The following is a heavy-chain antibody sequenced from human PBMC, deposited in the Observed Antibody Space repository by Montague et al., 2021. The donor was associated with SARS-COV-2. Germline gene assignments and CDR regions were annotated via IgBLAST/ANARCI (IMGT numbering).Heavy chain of an antibody. J-gene: IGHJ5*02. CDR2: IYYTGST. Sequence: SETLSLTCTVSGGSMNDYYWTWLRQPPGKGLEWIGNIYYTGSTKYSSSLKSRVTTSVDTSRKQISLKLSSVTAADSAVYYCARGALGLPAAFNWFDPWGQGNLVTVSS. V-gene: IGHV4-59*01. CDR1: GGSMNDYY. D-gene: IGHD2-2*01. CDR3: ARGALGLPAAFNWFDP.